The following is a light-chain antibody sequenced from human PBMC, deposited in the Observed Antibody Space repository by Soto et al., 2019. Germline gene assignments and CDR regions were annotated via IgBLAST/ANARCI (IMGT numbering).Light chain of an antibody. Sequence: DIVMTQSPDSLAVSLGERATINCKSSQSVLYSSNNKNYLAWYQQKPGQPPKLLIYWASTRESGVPDRFSGSGYGTDFPLTISSLQAEDVAVYYCQQYYSTLITFGQGTRLEIK. J-gene: IGKJ5*01. CDR1: QSVLYSSNNKNY. CDR3: QQYYSTLIT. V-gene: IGKV4-1*01. CDR2: WAS.